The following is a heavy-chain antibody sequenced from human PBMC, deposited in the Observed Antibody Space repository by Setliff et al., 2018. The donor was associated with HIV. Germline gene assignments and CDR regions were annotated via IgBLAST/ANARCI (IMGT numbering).Heavy chain of an antibody. V-gene: IGHV4-38-2*01. J-gene: IGHJ4*02. CDR1: GYSIRSGYY. CDR2: LYPDGNT. Sequence: TSETLSLTCAVSGYSIRSGYYWGWIRQPPGKGLEWIGSLYPDGNTYYNPSLKSRVTISTYTSKNEFSLKLTSVTAADTAVYYCARRLNSAYFDWGQGALVTVSS. D-gene: IGHD5-12*01. CDR3: ARRLNSAYFD.